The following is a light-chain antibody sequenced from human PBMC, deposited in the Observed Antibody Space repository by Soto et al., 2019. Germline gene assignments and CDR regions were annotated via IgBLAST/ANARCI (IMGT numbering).Light chain of an antibody. CDR3: MQGTHWPLT. CDR1: QSLVHSDGNTY. CDR2: TVS. J-gene: IGKJ1*01. Sequence: DVVMTQSPLSLPVTLGQPASISCRSSQSLVHSDGNTYLNWFQQRPGQTPRRLINTVSIRDSGVPDRFSGSGSGTVFTLKINRVEAEDVGVYYCMQGTHWPLTFGQGTKVEIK. V-gene: IGKV2-30*02.